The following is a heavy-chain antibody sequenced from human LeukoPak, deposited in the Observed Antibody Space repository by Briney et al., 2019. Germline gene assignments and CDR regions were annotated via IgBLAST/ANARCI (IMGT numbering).Heavy chain of an antibody. Sequence: SETLSLTFTVSGYSISRGYYWGWIRQPPGKGLEWIGSIYHSGSTYYNPSLKSRATISIDTSKNQFSLKLSSVTAADTAVYYCARSRTTGTTEIRNYWGQGTLVTVSS. CDR1: GYSISRGYY. CDR2: IYHSGST. J-gene: IGHJ4*02. CDR3: ARSRTTGTTEIRNY. V-gene: IGHV4-38-2*02. D-gene: IGHD1-1*01.